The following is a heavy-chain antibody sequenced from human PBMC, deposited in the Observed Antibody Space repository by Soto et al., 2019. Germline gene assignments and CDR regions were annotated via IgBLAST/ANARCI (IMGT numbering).Heavy chain of an antibody. Sequence: GGSLRLSCAASGFTFSSYAMHWVRQAPGKGLEWVAIISFDGSDKYYADSVKGRFTISRDNSKNARYLPMNSRRTEDTAGYYGAREVKLFGSSGSEGKYWGQGTLVTVSS. V-gene: IGHV3-30*04. CDR3: AREVKLFGSSGSEGKY. CDR1: GFTFSSYA. J-gene: IGHJ4*02. D-gene: IGHD3-22*01. CDR2: ISFDGSDK.